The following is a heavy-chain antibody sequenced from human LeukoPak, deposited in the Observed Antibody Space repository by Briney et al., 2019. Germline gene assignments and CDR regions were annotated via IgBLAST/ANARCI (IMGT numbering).Heavy chain of an antibody. V-gene: IGHV4-34*01. Sequence: PSETLSLTCAVYGGSFSGYYWSWIRQPPGKGLEWIGEINHSGSTNYNPSLKSRVTISVDTSKNQFSLKLSSVTAADTAVYYCARDSLPHSDSSGYYPFNYWGQGTLVTVSS. J-gene: IGHJ4*02. CDR1: GGSFSGYY. D-gene: IGHD3-22*01. CDR2: INHSGST. CDR3: ARDSLPHSDSSGYYPFNY.